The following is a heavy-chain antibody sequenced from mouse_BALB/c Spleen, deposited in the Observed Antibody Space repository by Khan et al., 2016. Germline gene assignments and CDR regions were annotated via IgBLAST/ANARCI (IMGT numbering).Heavy chain of an antibody. CDR1: GFSLTNSG. CDR2: IWAGGST. CDR3: ARNDQDFDAWFAS. V-gene: IGHV2-9*02. J-gene: IGHJ3*01. Sequence: QVQLKESGPGLVAPSQSLSITCTVSGFSLTNSGVHWVRQPPRKGLDWLGVIWAGGSTDYNSALMSRLSITRDTTQNQVILKRNRLQTDDTARYDYARNDQDFDAWFASWGQGTHVTVSA.